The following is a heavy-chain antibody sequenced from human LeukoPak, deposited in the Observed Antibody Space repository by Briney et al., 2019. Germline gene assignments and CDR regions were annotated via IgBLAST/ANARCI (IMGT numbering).Heavy chain of an antibody. CDR2: ISGSGGST. V-gene: IGHV3-23*01. Sequence: GGSLRLSCAASGFTFSSYAINWVRQAPGKGLEWVSAISGSGGSTYYADSVKGRFTISRDNSKNTLYLQMNSLRAEDTAVYYCAKAPGGRGALPYDAFDIWGQGTMVTVSS. J-gene: IGHJ3*02. CDR1: GFTFSSYA. D-gene: IGHD3-10*01. CDR3: AKAPGGRGALPYDAFDI.